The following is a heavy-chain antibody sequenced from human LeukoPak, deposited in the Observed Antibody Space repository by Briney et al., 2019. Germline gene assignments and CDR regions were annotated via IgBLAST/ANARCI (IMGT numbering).Heavy chain of an antibody. CDR1: GGSFSGYY. CDR3: ASIGRYSSSGFDY. Sequence: SETLSLTCAVYGGSFSGYYWSWICHPPGKGLELIVEINHSGSTNYNPSLKSRVTISVDTSKNQFSLQLSSVTAADTAVYYCASIGRYSSSGFDYWGQGTLVTVSS. V-gene: IGHV4-34*01. J-gene: IGHJ4*02. CDR2: INHSGST. D-gene: IGHD6-19*01.